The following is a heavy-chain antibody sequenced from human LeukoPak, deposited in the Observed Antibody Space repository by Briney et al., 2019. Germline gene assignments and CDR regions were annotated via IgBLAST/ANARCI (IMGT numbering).Heavy chain of an antibody. CDR3: ARGPGIAAAWANDWYFDL. CDR1: GGSISSGGYY. CDR2: IYYSGST. V-gene: IGHV4-31*03. J-gene: IGHJ2*01. Sequence: SQTLSLTCTVSGGSISSGGYYWSWIRQHPGKGLEWIGYIYYSGSTYYNPSLRSRVTISVDTSKNQFSLKLSSVTAADTAVYYCARGPGIAAAWANDWYFDLWGRGTLVTVSS. D-gene: IGHD6-13*01.